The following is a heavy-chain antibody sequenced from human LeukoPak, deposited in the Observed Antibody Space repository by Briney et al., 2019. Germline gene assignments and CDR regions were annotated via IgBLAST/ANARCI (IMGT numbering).Heavy chain of an antibody. CDR3: AKVVGSGNFNYYGLDV. D-gene: IGHD3-10*01. J-gene: IGHJ6*02. Sequence: PGRSLRLSCAASGFTFSSYSMHWVRQAPGKGLEWVAVISYDGSNKYYADSVKGRFTISRDNSKNTLYLQMNRLRAEDTAVYYCAKVVGSGNFNYYGLDVWGQGTTVTVSS. CDR1: GFTFSSYS. V-gene: IGHV3-30*18. CDR2: ISYDGSNK.